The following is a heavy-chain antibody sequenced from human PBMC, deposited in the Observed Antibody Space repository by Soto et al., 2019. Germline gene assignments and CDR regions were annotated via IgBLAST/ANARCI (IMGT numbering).Heavy chain of an antibody. CDR3: ARDLERPPQGGMDV. Sequence: GASVKVSCKASGYTFTGYYMHWVRQAPGQGLEWMGWINPNSGGTNYAQKFQGWVTMTRDTSISTAYMELSRLRSDDTAVYYCARDLERPPQGGMDVWGQGTTVTVSS. J-gene: IGHJ6*02. CDR1: GYTFTGYY. D-gene: IGHD1-1*01. V-gene: IGHV1-2*04. CDR2: INPNSGGT.